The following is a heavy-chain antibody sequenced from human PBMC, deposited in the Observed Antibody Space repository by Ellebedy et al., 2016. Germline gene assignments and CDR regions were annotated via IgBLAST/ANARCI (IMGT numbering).Heavy chain of an antibody. CDR2: IYYSGST. D-gene: IGHD3-22*01. CDR3: AREAYYYDSSGRADWFDP. V-gene: IGHV4-59*01. CDR1: AGTISSYY. Sequence: SETLSLTXTVSAGTISSYYLSWIWQPPGKGLEWIGYIYYSGSTNYNPSLKSRVTISVDTSKNQFSLKLSSVTAADTAVYYCAREAYYYDSSGRADWFDPWGQGTLVTVSS. J-gene: IGHJ5*02.